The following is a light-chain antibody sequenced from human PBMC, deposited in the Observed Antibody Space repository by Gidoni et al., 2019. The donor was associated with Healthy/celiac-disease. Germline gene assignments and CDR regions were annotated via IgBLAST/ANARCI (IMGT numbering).Light chain of an antibody. Sequence: IQMTQSPSSLSASVGDRVTITCRASQGISNYLAWYQQKPGKVPKLLIYAASTLQSGVPSRLSGSGSGTDFTLTISSLQPEDVATYYCQKYNSAPRTFGQGTKVEIK. CDR1: QGISNY. CDR3: QKYNSAPRT. CDR2: AAS. J-gene: IGKJ1*01. V-gene: IGKV1-27*01.